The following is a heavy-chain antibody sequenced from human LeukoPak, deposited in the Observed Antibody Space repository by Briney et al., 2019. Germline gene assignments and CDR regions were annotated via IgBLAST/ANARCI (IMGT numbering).Heavy chain of an antibody. CDR2: IYYSGST. J-gene: IGHJ6*03. D-gene: IGHD2-2*01. V-gene: IGHV4-39*07. CDR3: ARGSGVVVPAATYYYYYMDV. CDR1: GGSISSSSYY. Sequence: SETLSLTCTVSGGSISSSSYYWGRIRRPPGKGLEWIVSIYYSGSTYYNPSLKSRVTISVDTSKNQFSLKLSSVTAADTAVYYCARGSGVVVPAATYYYYYMDVWGKGTTVTVSS.